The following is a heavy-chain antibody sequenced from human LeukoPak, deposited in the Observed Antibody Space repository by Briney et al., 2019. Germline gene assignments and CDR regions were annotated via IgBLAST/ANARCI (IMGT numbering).Heavy chain of an antibody. CDR1: GGTFSSYA. Sequence: ASVKVSCKASGGTFSSYAISWVRQAPGQGLEWMGRIIPILGIANYAQKFQGRVTITADKSTSTAYMELSSLRSEDTAVYYCARGQGYYYDSSGYYSSFDYWGQGTLVTVSS. V-gene: IGHV1-69*04. D-gene: IGHD3-22*01. J-gene: IGHJ4*02. CDR2: IIPILGIA. CDR3: ARGQGYYYDSSGYYSSFDY.